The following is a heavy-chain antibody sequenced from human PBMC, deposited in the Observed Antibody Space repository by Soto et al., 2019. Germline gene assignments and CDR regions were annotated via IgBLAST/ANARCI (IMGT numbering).Heavy chain of an antibody. CDR2: IYYSGST. J-gene: IGHJ3*02. CDR3: ARRGYREVGAFDI. D-gene: IGHD3-22*01. V-gene: IGHV4-61*01. CDR1: GGSISSSSYY. Sequence: PSETLSLTCTVSGGSISSSSYYWSWIRQPPGKGLEWIGYIYYSGSTNYNPSLKSRVTISVDTSKNQFSLKLSSVTAADTAVYYCARRGYREVGAFDIWGQGTMVTVSS.